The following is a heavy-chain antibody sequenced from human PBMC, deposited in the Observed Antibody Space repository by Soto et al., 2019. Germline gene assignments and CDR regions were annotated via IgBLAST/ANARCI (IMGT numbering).Heavy chain of an antibody. V-gene: IGHV3-30-3*01. D-gene: IGHD5-12*01. CDR2: ISYDGSNK. CDR3: ARDRMYSGYDGPSDY. CDR1: GFTFSSYA. Sequence: GGSLRLSCAASGFTFSSYAMHWVRQAPGKGLEWVAVISYDGSNKYYADSVKGRFTISRDNSKNTLYLQMNSLRAEDTAVYYCARDRMYSGYDGPSDYWGQGTLVTVSS. J-gene: IGHJ4*02.